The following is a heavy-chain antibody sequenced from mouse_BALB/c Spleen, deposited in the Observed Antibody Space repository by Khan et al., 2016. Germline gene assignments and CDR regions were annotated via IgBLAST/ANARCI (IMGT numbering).Heavy chain of an antibody. Sequence: EVKLLESGPSLVKPSQTLSLTCSVTGDSITSGYWNWIRKFPGNKLEYMGYISYSGSTYYNPSLKSRISITRDTSKNQYYLQLNSVTTEDTATYXCALYDGYLFAYWGQGTLVTVSA. CDR3: ALYDGYLFAY. CDR2: ISYSGST. D-gene: IGHD2-3*01. CDR1: GDSITSGY. V-gene: IGHV3-8*02. J-gene: IGHJ3*01.